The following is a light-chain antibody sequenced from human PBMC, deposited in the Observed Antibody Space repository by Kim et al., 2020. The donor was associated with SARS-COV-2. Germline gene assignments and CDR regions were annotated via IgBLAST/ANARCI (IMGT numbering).Light chain of an antibody. CDR1: SSDVGGYNY. V-gene: IGLV2-8*01. Sequence: QSALTQPPSASGSPGQSVTISCTGTSSDVGGYNYVSWYQHNPGKVPKLMIYEVTKRPSGVPDRFSGSKSGNTASLTVSGLQAEDEADYYCSSHAGSNKVFGGGTQLTVL. CDR2: EVT. J-gene: IGLJ2*01. CDR3: SSHAGSNKV.